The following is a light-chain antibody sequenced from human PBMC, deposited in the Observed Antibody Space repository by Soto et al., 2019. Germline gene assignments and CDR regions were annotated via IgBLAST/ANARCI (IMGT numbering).Light chain of an antibody. J-gene: IGKJ5*01. Sequence: ESVLTPSPCTLSLSPGERATLSCRASQSVSSSYLAWYQQKPGQAPRLLIYGASSRATGIPDRFSGSGSGTDFTLTISSLEPEDSAVYYCQQRHMWPITFGQGTRLEIK. CDR3: QQRHMWPIT. CDR1: QSVSSSY. CDR2: GAS. V-gene: IGKV3D-20*02.